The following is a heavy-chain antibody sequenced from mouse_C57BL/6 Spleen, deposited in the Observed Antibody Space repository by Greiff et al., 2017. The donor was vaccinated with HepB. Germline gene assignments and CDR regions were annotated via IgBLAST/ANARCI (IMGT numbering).Heavy chain of an antibody. V-gene: IGHV5-17*01. J-gene: IGHJ4*01. CDR3: ARLTGKDAMDY. Sequence: DVMLVESGGGLVKPGGSLKLSCAASGFTFSDYGMHWVRQAPEKGLEWVAYISSGSSTIYYADTVKGRFTISRDNAKNTLFLQMTSLRSEDTAMYYCARLTGKDAMDYWGQGTSVTVSS. CDR1: GFTFSDYG. D-gene: IGHD4-1*01. CDR2: ISSGSSTI.